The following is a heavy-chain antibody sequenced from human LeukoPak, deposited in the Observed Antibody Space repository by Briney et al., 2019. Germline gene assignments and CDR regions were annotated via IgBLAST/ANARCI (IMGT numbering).Heavy chain of an antibody. J-gene: IGHJ5*02. D-gene: IGHD3-22*01. CDR2: IKQGGSEK. Sequence: PGGSLRLSCAASGFTFSSYWMSWVRQAPGKGLEWVANIKQGGSEKYYVDSVKGRFTISRDNAKNSLYLQMNSLRAEDTAVYYCARAAEVVASTEAWFDPWGQGTLVTVSS. V-gene: IGHV3-7*01. CDR1: GFTFSSYW. CDR3: ARAAEVVASTEAWFDP.